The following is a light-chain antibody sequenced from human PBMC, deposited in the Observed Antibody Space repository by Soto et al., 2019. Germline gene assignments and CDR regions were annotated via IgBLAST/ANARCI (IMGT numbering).Light chain of an antibody. V-gene: IGLV2-14*01. Sequence: QSVLTQPASVSGSPGQSITISCTGTSSDVGGYNYVSWYQQHPGKAPKLMIYDVSNRPSGVSDRFSGSKSGNTASLTISGLQDEDEADYYCSSYTSSSTVVFGGGTKVTVL. CDR1: SSDVGGYNY. CDR3: SSYTSSSTVV. J-gene: IGLJ2*01. CDR2: DVS.